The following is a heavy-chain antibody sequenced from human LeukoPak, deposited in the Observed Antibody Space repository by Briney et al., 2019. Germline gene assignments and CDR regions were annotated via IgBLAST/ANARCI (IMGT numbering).Heavy chain of an antibody. D-gene: IGHD1-26*01. J-gene: IGHJ4*02. CDR1: GFTFSNYW. CDR2: INTDGRST. CDR3: VRGGSYFDY. Sequence: PGGSLRLSCAASGFTFSNYWMHWVRQAPGKGLVWVSRINTDGRSTSYADSVKDRFTISRDNSKNSQYLQMNSLTTEDTAFYYCVRGGSYFDYWGQGTLVTVSS. V-gene: IGHV3-74*01.